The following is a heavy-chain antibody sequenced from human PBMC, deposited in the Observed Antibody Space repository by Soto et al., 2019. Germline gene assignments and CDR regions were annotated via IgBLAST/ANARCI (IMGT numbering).Heavy chain of an antibody. CDR1: GYTFSNFW. Sequence: GESLKISCQSSGYTFSNFWIGWVRQLPGEGLEWMGIIYPGDHETRSSPSFHGKVTISADRSINTAYLQWNSLEASDTAFYFCARSPRSSPYFDYWGQGALVTVS. CDR2: IYPGDHET. J-gene: IGHJ4*02. D-gene: IGHD6-13*01. V-gene: IGHV5-51*01. CDR3: ARSPRSSPYFDY.